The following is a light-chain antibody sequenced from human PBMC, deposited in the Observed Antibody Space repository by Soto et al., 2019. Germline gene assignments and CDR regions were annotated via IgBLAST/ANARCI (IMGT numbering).Light chain of an antibody. CDR3: QQYYTTPHT. CDR1: QNLLSTTKNKNH. J-gene: IGKJ1*01. CDR2: WAS. Sequence: DVVMTQSPDSLAVSLGERATVNCKSSQNLLSTTKNKNHLAWYQQKPGQPPKLLIYWASTRESGVPDRFSGSGSGTDFTLTISSLQAEDVAVYCCQQYYTTPHTFGQGTKVEIK. V-gene: IGKV4-1*01.